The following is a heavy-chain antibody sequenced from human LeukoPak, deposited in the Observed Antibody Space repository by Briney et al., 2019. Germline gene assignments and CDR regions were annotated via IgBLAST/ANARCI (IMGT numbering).Heavy chain of an antibody. D-gene: IGHD4-17*01. V-gene: IGHV1-18*01. Sequence: ASVTVSCTASGYTFTSYGISWVRQAPGQGLEWMGWISAYNGNTNYAQKLQGRVTMTTDTSTSTAYMELRSLRSDDTAVYYCASLDYGDKTALDYWGQGTLVTVSS. CDR2: ISAYNGNT. CDR1: GYTFTSYG. J-gene: IGHJ4*02. CDR3: ASLDYGDKTALDY.